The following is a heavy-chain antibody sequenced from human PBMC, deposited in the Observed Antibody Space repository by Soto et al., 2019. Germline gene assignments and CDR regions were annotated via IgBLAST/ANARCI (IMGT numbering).Heavy chain of an antibody. D-gene: IGHD2-8*02. CDR3: ARGGKSGGFYYFDF. CDR2: MTPSSGDT. V-gene: IGHV1-8*01. CDR1: GYTXTNDD. Sequence: SXKVSFKASGYTXTNDDIDWVRQAPGQGLEWMGWMTPSSGDTDHAQKFQGRLTLTSDTYISTAYMELRRLTSEDTAVYYCARGGKSGGFYYFDFWGQRALVPV. J-gene: IGHJ4*02.